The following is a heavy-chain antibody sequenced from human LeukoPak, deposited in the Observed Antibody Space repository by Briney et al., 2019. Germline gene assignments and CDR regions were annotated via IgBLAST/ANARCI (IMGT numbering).Heavy chain of an antibody. CDR3: ARDLYRDSLPVSWFDP. CDR2: HSDYNGNT. CDR1: GYTFTSYG. Sequence: ASVKVSCKASGYTFTSYGISWVRDAPGQGLEWVGWHSDYNGNTNYAQKHQGRVTMTTATSTSTAYMELRSLRSDDTAVYYCARDLYRDSLPVSWFDPWGQGTLVTVSS. D-gene: IGHD4-11*01. V-gene: IGHV1-18*01. J-gene: IGHJ5*02.